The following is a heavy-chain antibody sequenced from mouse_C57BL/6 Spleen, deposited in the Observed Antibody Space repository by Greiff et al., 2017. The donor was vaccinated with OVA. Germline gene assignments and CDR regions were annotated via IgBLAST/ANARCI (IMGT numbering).Heavy chain of an antibody. CDR1: GFTFSDYG. Sequence: EVHLVASGGGLVKPGGSLKLSCAASGFTFSDYGMHWVRQAPEKGLEWVAYISSGRSTIYYADTVKGRFTISRDNAKNTLFLQMTSLRSEDTAMYYCAREGLYYGSSYGYYAMDYWGQGTSVTVSS. CDR3: AREGLYYGSSYGYYAMDY. V-gene: IGHV5-17*01. D-gene: IGHD1-1*01. J-gene: IGHJ4*01. CDR2: ISSGRSTI.